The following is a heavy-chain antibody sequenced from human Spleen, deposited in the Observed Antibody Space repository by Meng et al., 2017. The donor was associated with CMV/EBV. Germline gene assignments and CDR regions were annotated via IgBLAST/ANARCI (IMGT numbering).Heavy chain of an antibody. J-gene: IGHJ6*02. D-gene: IGHD2-2*01. Sequence: GSLRLSCTVSGGSISSYYWSWIRQPPGKGLEWIGYIHHSGTTNYNPSLKSRVTISEDTSKNLFSLKLSSVTAADTAVYYCARDRGGYCNTTSCYLLGFLSGMDVWGQGTTVTVSS. V-gene: IGHV4-59*12. CDR1: GGSISSYY. CDR3: ARDRGGYCNTTSCYLLGFLSGMDV. CDR2: IHHSGTT.